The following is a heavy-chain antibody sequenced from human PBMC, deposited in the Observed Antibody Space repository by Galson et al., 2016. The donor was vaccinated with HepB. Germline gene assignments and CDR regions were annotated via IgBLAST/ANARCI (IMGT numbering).Heavy chain of an antibody. CDR3: ARDPGGSYYDY. Sequence: SVKVSCKASGYTFNTYGVAWVRQAPGQGLEWMGIINPSGGTTSYAQKFQGRVTMTRDTSTSTVQMELSSLRSEDTAVYYCARDPGGSYYDYWGQGTLVTVSS. CDR2: INPSGGTT. V-gene: IGHV1-46*02. CDR1: GYTFNTYG. J-gene: IGHJ4*02. D-gene: IGHD3-16*01.